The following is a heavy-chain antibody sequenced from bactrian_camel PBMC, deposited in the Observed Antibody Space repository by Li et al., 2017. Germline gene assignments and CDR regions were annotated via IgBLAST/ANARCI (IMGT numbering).Heavy chain of an antibody. J-gene: IGHJ6*01. D-gene: IGHD6*01. CDR2: IWNGGGGT. V-gene: IGHV3S1*01. CDR3: AKERGGIWYQTFDS. Sequence: HVQLVESGGGLVQPGGSLRLSCKEVGYIYSGECRGWFRQVEGKEREGVAAIWNGGGGTYYAASVQGRFTISRDNAKNTLYLQLNNLKTEDTAMYICAKERGGIWYQTFDSRGQGTQVTVS. CDR1: GYIYSGEC.